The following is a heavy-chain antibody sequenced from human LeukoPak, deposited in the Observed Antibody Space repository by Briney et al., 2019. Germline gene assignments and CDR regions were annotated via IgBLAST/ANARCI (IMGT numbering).Heavy chain of an antibody. J-gene: IGHJ5*02. CDR2: INPNSGGT. CDR3: ARDPGGSRIDNWFDP. Sequence: ASVKVSCKASGYTFTGYYMHWVRQAPGQGLEWMGWINPNSGGTNYAQKFQGRVTMTRDTSISTAYMELSRLRSDDTAVYYCARDPGGSRIDNWFDPWGQGTLVTVSS. D-gene: IGHD6-13*01. CDR1: GYTFTGYY. V-gene: IGHV1-2*02.